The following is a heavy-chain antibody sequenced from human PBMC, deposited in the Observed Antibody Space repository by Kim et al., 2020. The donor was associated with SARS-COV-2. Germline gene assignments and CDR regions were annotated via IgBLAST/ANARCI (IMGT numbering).Heavy chain of an antibody. CDR3: AREPHRRYFDY. V-gene: IGHV3-33*01. CDR2: K. Sequence: KSYADSVNGRFTIARDNSKNTLYLQMNSLRAEDTAVYYCAREPHRRYFDYWGQGTLVTVSS. J-gene: IGHJ4*02.